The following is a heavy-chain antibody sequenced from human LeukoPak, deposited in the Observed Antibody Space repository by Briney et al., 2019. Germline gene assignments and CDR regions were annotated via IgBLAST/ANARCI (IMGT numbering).Heavy chain of an antibody. Sequence: PGGSLRLSCAASGFTFAPYWMTWVRQAPGKGLEYVATMNRDGSEKYYVDSVKGRFTISRDNSKNSLYLQRDSLRAEDTAVYYCARGIEEWLYLYYWGQGALVTVAS. V-gene: IGHV3-7*04. D-gene: IGHD3-3*01. CDR1: GFTFAPYW. CDR2: MNRDGSEK. J-gene: IGHJ4*02. CDR3: ARGIEEWLYLYY.